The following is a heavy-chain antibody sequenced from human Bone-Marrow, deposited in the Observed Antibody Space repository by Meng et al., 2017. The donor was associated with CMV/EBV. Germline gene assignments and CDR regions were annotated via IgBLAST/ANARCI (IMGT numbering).Heavy chain of an antibody. CDR1: GFTFSSYS. Sequence: GESLKISCAVSGFTFSSYSMNWVRQAPGKGLEWVSSISSSSSDIYYADSVKGRFTISRDNAKNSLYLQMNSLRAEDTAVYYCARDPCSSTSCYPDYWGQGTLVTVSS. CDR2: ISSSSSDI. D-gene: IGHD2-2*01. V-gene: IGHV3-21*01. CDR3: ARDPCSSTSCYPDY. J-gene: IGHJ4*02.